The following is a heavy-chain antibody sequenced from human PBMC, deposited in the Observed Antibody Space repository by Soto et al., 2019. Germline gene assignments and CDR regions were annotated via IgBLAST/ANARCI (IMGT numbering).Heavy chain of an antibody. CDR1: GFPFRSYW. CDR2: INSDGSST. CDR3: ASGGSSLNFDS. V-gene: IGHV3-74*01. Sequence: GGSLRLSRAASGFPFRSYWIQWVRQVPGKGLVWVSWINSDGSSTSYADSVKGRFTISRDNAKNTLYLQMNSLRAEDTAVYYCASGGSSLNFDSWGQGTLVTVSS. J-gene: IGHJ4*02. D-gene: IGHD6-6*01.